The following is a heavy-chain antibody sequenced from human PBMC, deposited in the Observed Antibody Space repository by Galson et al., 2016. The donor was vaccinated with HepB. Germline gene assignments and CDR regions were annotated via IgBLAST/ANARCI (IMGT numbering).Heavy chain of an antibody. J-gene: IGHJ6*02. V-gene: IGHV3-15*01. CDR2: IKSKTDGGTT. Sequence: SLRLSCAASGFTLSNAWMSWVRQAPGKGLEWVGRIKSKTDGGTTDYAAPVKGRFSISRDDSKNTLYLQMNSLKTKDTAVYYCRYGMDVWGQGTTVTVSS. CDR3: RYGMDV. CDR1: GFTLSNAW.